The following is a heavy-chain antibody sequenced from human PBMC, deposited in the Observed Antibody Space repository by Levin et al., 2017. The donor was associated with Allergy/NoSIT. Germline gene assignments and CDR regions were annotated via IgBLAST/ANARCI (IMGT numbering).Heavy chain of an antibody. D-gene: IGHD2-2*02. Sequence: GESLKISCKASGYTFTSYGISWVRQAPGQGLEWMGWISAYNGNTNYAQKLQGRVTMTTDTSTSTAYMELRSLRSDDTAVYYCARDGGEGPLLDIVVVPAAIGRPYYYYYGMDVWGQGTTVTVSS. V-gene: IGHV1-18*01. CDR1: GYTFTSYG. CDR2: ISAYNGNT. J-gene: IGHJ6*02. CDR3: ARDGGEGPLLDIVVVPAAIGRPYYYYYGMDV.